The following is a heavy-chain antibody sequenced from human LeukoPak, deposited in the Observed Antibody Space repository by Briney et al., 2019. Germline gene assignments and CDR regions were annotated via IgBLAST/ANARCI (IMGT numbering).Heavy chain of an antibody. Sequence: PSETLSLTCTVSGGSISSYYWSWIRQPPGKGLEWIGYIFDSGSTNYNPSLKSRVTISVDTSKSQFSLRLSSVTAADTAVYYCAREGGYASPFDYWGQGTLVTVSS. CDR2: IFDSGST. D-gene: IGHD5-12*01. CDR1: GGSISSYY. CDR3: AREGGYASPFDY. V-gene: IGHV4-59*08. J-gene: IGHJ4*02.